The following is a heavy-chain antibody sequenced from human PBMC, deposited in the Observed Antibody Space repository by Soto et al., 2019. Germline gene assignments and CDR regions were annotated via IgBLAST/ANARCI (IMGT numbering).Heavy chain of an antibody. CDR2: ISSTGTTI. CDR3: ARGNSPVNVY. D-gene: IGHD3-16*02. CDR1: GFTFSSFE. V-gene: IGHV3-48*03. J-gene: IGHJ4*02. Sequence: PGGSLRLSCAASGFTFSSFEMNWVRQSPAKWLEWISHISSTGTTIYFAASVKGRFTISRDNAKIPLYLHMDSQRAEDTAVYYCARGNSPVNVYWGQGTLVTVSS.